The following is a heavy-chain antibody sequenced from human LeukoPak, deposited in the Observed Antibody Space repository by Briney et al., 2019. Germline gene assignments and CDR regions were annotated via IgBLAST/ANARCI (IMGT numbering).Heavy chain of an antibody. CDR3: AGCSGGSCYPNFDY. D-gene: IGHD2-15*01. CDR1: GGTFSSYA. CDR2: IIPIFGTA. V-gene: IGHV1-69*13. Sequence: GASVKVSCKASGGTFSSYAISWVRQAPGQGLEWMGGIIPIFGTANYAQKFQGRVTITADESTSTAYMELSSLRSEDTAVYYCAGCSGGSCYPNFDYWGQGTLVTVSS. J-gene: IGHJ4*02.